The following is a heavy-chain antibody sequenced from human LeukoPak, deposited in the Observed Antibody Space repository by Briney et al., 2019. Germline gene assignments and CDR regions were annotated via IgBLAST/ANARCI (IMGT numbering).Heavy chain of an antibody. J-gene: IGHJ6*03. Sequence: GGSLRLSCAASGFTVSSNYMSWVRQAPGKGLEWVSVIYSGGSTYYADSVKGRFTISRDNSKNTLYLQMNSLRAEDTAVYYCAKALWFGEAYYMDVWGKGTTVTISS. V-gene: IGHV3-53*01. D-gene: IGHD3-10*01. CDR3: AKALWFGEAYYMDV. CDR1: GFTVSSNY. CDR2: IYSGGST.